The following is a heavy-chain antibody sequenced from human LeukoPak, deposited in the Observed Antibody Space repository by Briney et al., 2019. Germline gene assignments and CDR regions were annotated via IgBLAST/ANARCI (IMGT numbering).Heavy chain of an antibody. CDR3: ARVLNWGSFNYYFGMDV. Sequence: SETLSLTCIVSSGSISSYFWSWIRQPPGKGLEWIGYVHYSGTTNYNPSLRGQVTISVDTSKNQFSLELSSVTAADTAVYYCARVLNWGSFNYYFGMDVWGQGTTVTVSS. CDR2: VHYSGTT. V-gene: IGHV4-59*01. J-gene: IGHJ6*02. D-gene: IGHD7-27*01. CDR1: SGSISSYF.